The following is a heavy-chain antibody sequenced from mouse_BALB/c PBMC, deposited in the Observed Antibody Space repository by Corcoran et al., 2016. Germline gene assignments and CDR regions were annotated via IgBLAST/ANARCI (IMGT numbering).Heavy chain of an antibody. Sequence: QIQLVQSGPELKKPGETVKISCKASGYTFTNYGMNWVKQAPGKGLKWMGWINTYTGEPTYADDFKGRFAFSLETSASTAYLQINNLKNEDQATYFCARSTTVVATYWYFDVWGAGTTVTVSS. CDR3: ARSTTVVATYWYFDV. CDR1: GYTFTNYG. CDR2: INTYTGEP. J-gene: IGHJ1*01. D-gene: IGHD1-1*01. V-gene: IGHV9-1*02.